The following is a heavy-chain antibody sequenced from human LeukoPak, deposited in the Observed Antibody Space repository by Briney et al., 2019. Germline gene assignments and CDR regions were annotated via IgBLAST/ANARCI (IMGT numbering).Heavy chain of an antibody. D-gene: IGHD6-13*01. CDR2: IIPIFGTA. V-gene: IGHV1-69*05. CDR1: GGTFSSYA. J-gene: IGHJ4*02. CDR3: AVPKGGSSWYAQIDY. Sequence: SVKVSCKASGGTFSSYAISWVRQAPGQGLEWMGGIIPIFGTANYAQKFQGRVTITTDESTSTAYMELSSLRSEDTAVYHCAVPKGGSSWYAQIDYWGQGTLVTVSS.